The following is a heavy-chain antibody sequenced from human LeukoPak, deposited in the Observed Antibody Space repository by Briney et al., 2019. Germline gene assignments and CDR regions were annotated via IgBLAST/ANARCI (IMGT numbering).Heavy chain of an antibody. CDR1: GFTFSSYA. CDR2: ITSNGGSA. D-gene: IGHD3-22*01. CDR3: AKGSSDSWYSALEY. Sequence: GGSLRLSCSASGFTFSSYAMYWVRQAPGKGLEYVSAITSNGGSAYYADSVKGRFTISRDNSKGTLYLQMNSLRVEDTAVYYCAKGSSDSWYSALEYWGQGTLVTVSS. V-gene: IGHV3-64*04. J-gene: IGHJ4*02.